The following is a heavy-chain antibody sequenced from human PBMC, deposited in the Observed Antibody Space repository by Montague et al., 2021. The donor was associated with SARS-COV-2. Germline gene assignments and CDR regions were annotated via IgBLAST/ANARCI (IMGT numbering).Heavy chain of an antibody. J-gene: IGHJ4*02. D-gene: IGHD3-16*01. CDR3: VKDKIGVF. CDR1: GFTFGNFA. Sequence: SLRLSCAASGFTFGNFAMTWVRQTPGKGLEWVSSISDSGDYTWSPDSVKGRFTISSDNSKNILYLQMSSLRVDDTAIYYCVKDKIGVFWGQGTLVTVSS. V-gene: IGHV3-23*01. CDR2: ISDSGDYT.